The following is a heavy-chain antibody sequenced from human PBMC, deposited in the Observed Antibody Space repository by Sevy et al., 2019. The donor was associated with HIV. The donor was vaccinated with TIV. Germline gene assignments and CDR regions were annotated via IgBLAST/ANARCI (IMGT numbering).Heavy chain of an antibody. J-gene: IGHJ4*02. CDR2: ISYDGSNK. D-gene: IGHD2-8*01. CDR1: GFTFSSYA. Sequence: GESLKISCAASGFTFSSYAMHWVRQAPGKGLEWVAVISYDGSNKYYADSVKGRFTISRDNSKNTLYLQMNSLRAEDTAVYYCARVSNKLVRGSDYWGQGTLVTVSS. V-gene: IGHV3-30-3*01. CDR3: ARVSNKLVRGSDY.